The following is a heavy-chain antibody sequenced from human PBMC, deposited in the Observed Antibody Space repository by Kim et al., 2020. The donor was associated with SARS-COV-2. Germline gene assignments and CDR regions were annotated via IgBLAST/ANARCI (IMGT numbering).Heavy chain of an antibody. CDR2: INTNTGNP. D-gene: IGHD3-10*01. Sequence: ASVKVSCKASGYTFTSYAMNWVRQAPGQGLEWMGWINTNTGNPTYAQGFTGRFVFSLDTSVSTAYLQISSLKAEDTAVYYCARGVIFYYYGSGSYYTGGSWFDPWGQGTLVTVSS. CDR3: ARGVIFYYYGSGSYYTGGSWFDP. V-gene: IGHV7-4-1*02. CDR1: GYTFTSYA. J-gene: IGHJ5*02.